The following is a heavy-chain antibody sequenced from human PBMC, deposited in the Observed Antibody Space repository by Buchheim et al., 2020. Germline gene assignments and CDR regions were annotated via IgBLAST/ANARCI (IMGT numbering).Heavy chain of an antibody. D-gene: IGHD2-15*01. CDR3: TRSANFFRGMDV. V-gene: IGHV3-74*01. J-gene: IGHJ6*02. CDR1: GFTFSSDW. Sequence: EERLVESGGGLGQPGGSLRLSCAASGFTFSSDWMHWVRQAPGKGLVWVSRINPDGSDTTYADSVKGRFTISRDNGRKTLYLQMNSLRGEDTAIYYCTRSANFFRGMDVWGQGTT. CDR2: INPDGSDT.